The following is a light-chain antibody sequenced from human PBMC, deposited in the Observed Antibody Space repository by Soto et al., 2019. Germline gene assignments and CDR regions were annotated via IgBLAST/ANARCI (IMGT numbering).Light chain of an antibody. CDR1: QSVISSF. CDR2: GAS. Sequence: EIVLAQSPGTLSLSPGESATLSFSASQSVISSFLAWYQQKAGQAPRLLIYGASRRATGIPDRFSGSGSGTDFTLTISRLEPEDFAVYYCQQRSNWLITFGQGTRLEIK. V-gene: IGKV3D-20*02. CDR3: QQRSNWLIT. J-gene: IGKJ5*01.